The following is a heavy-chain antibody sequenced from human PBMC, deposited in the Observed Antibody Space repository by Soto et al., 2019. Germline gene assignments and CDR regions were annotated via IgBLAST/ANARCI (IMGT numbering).Heavy chain of an antibody. D-gene: IGHD6-19*01. CDR1: GFTFSSYW. CDR3: ARVGRSSGSLGY. CDR2: IKQDGSEE. V-gene: IGHV3-7*01. Sequence: EVQLVESGGGLVQPGGSLRLSCAASGFTFSSYWMTWVPQAPGNGLEWVANIKQDGSEEYYVDSVKGRFTISSDNAKNSLSLQMNSPRAEDTAVYYCARVGRSSGSLGYWGQGTLVSVSS. J-gene: IGHJ4*02.